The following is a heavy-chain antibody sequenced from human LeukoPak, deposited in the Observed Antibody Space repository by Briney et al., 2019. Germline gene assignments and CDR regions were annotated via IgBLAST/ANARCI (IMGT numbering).Heavy chain of an antibody. J-gene: IGHJ4*02. CDR1: GFSFSTYA. Sequence: GGSLRLSCAASGFSFSTYAMSWVRQAPGKGLEWVSGICGNDGKTYYADSVKGRFTISRDNSKNTLHLQMNSLRAEDTALYYCAKDTGGSCYSTIAYWGQGALVTVST. CDR2: ICGNDGKT. D-gene: IGHD2-15*01. V-gene: IGHV3-23*01. CDR3: AKDTGGSCYSTIAY.